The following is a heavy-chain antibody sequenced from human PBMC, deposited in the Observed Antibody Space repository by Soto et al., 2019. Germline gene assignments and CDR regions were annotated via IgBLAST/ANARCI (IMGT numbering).Heavy chain of an antibody. Sequence: SETLSLTCTFSGGSISSGGYYWSWIRQHPGKGLEWIGYIYCSGSTYYNPSLKSRVTISVDTSKNQFSLKLSSVTAADTAVYYCARDILYDSSGYNVWGQGTLVTVSS. CDR1: GGSISSGGYY. D-gene: IGHD3-22*01. J-gene: IGHJ4*02. CDR2: IYCSGST. CDR3: ARDILYDSSGYNV. V-gene: IGHV4-31*03.